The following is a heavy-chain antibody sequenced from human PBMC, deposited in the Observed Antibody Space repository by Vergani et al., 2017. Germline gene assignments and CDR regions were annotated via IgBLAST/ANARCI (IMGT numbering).Heavy chain of an antibody. CDR3: ARGIPGYCSSTSCYWFGP. V-gene: IGHV1-46*01. CDR2: LKPSGGFT. D-gene: IGHD2-2*01. CDR1: GHSFTSYY. Sequence: QVQLVQSGAEVKRPGASVKVSCKASGHSFTSYYMHWVRQAPGQGLEWMGILKPSGGFTRNAQKFQGRVSMTSDTSTSTVYMELSGLRLEDTAVYYCARGIPGYCSSTSCYWFGPWGQGTLVTVSS. J-gene: IGHJ5*02.